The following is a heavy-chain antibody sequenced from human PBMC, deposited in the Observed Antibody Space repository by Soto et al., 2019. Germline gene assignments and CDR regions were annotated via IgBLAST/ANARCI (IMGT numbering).Heavy chain of an antibody. V-gene: IGHV4-59*08. D-gene: IGHD4-17*01. CDR3: ARLHRDYGEYNWFDP. Sequence: SETLSLTCTVSGGSISSYYWSWIRQPPGKGLEWIGYIYYSGSTNYNPSLKSRVTISVDTSKNQFSLKLSSVTAADTAVYYCARLHRDYGEYNWFDPWGQGTLVTVSS. CDR1: GGSISSYY. J-gene: IGHJ5*02. CDR2: IYYSGST.